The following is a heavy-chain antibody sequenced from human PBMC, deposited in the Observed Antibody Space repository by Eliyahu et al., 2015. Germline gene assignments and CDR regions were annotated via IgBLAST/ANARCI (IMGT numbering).Heavy chain of an antibody. V-gene: IGHV4-34*01. J-gene: IGHJ5*02. Sequence: QVQLQQWGAGLLKPSETLSLTCAVYGGSFSGYYWSWIRQPPGKGLEWIGEINHSGSTNYNPSLKSRVTISVDTSKNQFSLKLSSVTAADTAVYYCARHGGTYYYGSGRDWFDPWGQGTLLTVSS. D-gene: IGHD3-10*01. CDR3: ARHGGTYYYGSGRDWFDP. CDR2: INHSGST. CDR1: GGSFSGYY.